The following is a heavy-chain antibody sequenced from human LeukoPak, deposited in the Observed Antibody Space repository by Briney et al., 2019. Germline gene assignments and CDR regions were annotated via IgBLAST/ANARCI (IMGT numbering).Heavy chain of an antibody. CDR3: ARGPPRGKYYYMDV. CDR1: GFPFSSFD. V-gene: IGHV3-13*01. Sequence: GGTLRLTCAPSGFPFSSFDMHWVRLPTGQGLEWVSTIGTASDTYYPGSVEGRFTLSRDNAKNSLYLQMDSLTAGDTAVYYCARGPPRGKYYYMDVWGKGTTVTVSS. CDR2: IGTASDT. J-gene: IGHJ6*03. D-gene: IGHD1-1*01.